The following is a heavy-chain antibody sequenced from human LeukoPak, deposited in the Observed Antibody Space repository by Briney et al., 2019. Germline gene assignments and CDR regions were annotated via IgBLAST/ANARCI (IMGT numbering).Heavy chain of an antibody. CDR1: GGSFSGYH. CDR3: ARGRITIFGVGLYYYYGMDV. V-gene: IGHV4-34*01. J-gene: IGHJ6*02. Sequence: SETLSLTCAVYGGSFSGYHWSWIRQSPGKGLEWIGEINYSGSTTNYNPSLKSRLTISIDTSKNQFSLKLSSVTAADTAVYYCARGRITIFGVGLYYYYGMDVWGQGTTVTVSS. CDR2: INYSGST. D-gene: IGHD3-3*01.